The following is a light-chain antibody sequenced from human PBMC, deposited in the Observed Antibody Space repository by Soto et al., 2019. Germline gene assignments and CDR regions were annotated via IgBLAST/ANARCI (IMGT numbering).Light chain of an antibody. CDR2: EVS. CDR1: SSDVGGYDY. Sequence: QSALTQPASVSGSPGQSITISCTGTSSDVGGYDYVSWYQLHPGKPPKLMVFEVSNRPSGVSYRFSGSKSGNTASLTISGLQAEDEADYFCSSYSISTAYLFGTGTKLTVL. CDR3: SSYSISTAYL. J-gene: IGLJ1*01. V-gene: IGLV2-14*01.